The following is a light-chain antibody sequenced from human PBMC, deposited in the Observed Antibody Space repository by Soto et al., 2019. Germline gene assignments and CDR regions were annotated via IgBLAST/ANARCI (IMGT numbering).Light chain of an antibody. CDR2: GAS. CDR3: QQYRSWPRT. CDR1: QYVSIN. V-gene: IGKV3-15*01. J-gene: IGKJ1*01. Sequence: ETVMTQSPATLSVSPGEGATLSCRASQYVSINLAWYQQRPGQTPRLLIYGASTRATDMPGTFSGRGSGTEFTLTITSLRPEDFGVYYCQQYRSWPRTFGQGTKVDIK.